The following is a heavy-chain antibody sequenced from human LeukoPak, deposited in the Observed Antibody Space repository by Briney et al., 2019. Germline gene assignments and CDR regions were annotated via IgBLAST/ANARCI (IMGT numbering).Heavy chain of an antibody. CDR1: GLTFSTSG. J-gene: IGHJ4*02. D-gene: IGHD6-19*01. V-gene: IGHV3-30*02. CDR3: AREGGITVAGKFDS. Sequence: PGGCLSLSCAASGLTFSTSGMHWVRQAPGRGLGWVAFIQYDESDKYYADSVRGRFTISRDNSKNTLYLQMNSLRAEDTAVYYCAREGGITVAGKFDSWGQGALVTVSS. CDR2: IQYDESDK.